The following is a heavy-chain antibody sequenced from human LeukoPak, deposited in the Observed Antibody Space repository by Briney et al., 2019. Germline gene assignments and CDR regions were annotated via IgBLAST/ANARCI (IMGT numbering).Heavy chain of an antibody. CDR1: GFTFSSYG. Sequence: HPGGSLRLTCAASGFTFSSYGMHWVRQAPGKGLEWVAFIRHDGSNKYYADSVKGRFTISRDNSKNTLYLQLNSLRAEDTAVYYCARGPYCSGGSCYSLGEFDPWGQGTLVTVSS. CDR3: ARGPYCSGGSCYSLGEFDP. J-gene: IGHJ5*02. V-gene: IGHV3-30*02. CDR2: IRHDGSNK. D-gene: IGHD2-15*01.